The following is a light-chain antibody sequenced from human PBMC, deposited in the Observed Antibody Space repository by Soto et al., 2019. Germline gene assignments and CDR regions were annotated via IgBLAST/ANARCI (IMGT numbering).Light chain of an antibody. CDR3: QQYNNWPIT. CDR1: QSVSSN. Sequence: EIVMTQSPATLSVSPGERATLSCRASQSVSSNLAWYQQKPGQAPRLLIYGASTRATGIPVRFSGSGSGTEFTLTISSLQSEDFAVYYCQQYNNWPITFGGGTKVDI. J-gene: IGKJ4*01. CDR2: GAS. V-gene: IGKV3D-15*01.